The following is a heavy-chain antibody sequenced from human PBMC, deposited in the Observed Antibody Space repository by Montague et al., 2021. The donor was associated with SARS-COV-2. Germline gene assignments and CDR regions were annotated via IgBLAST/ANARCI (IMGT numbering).Heavy chain of an antibody. J-gene: IGHJ4*02. V-gene: IGHV3-23*01. CDR2: ISSGGNK. D-gene: IGHD2/OR15-2a*01. CDR3: AKNFPGQFYFDD. CDR1: GFTFSTYA. Sequence: SLRLSCAASGFTFSTYAMNWVRQAPGKGLEWVSGISSGGNKHHADSAKGRFTISRDDSRNTLYLQMHRLRAEDTAMYYCAKNFPGQFYFDDWGQGTLVAVSS.